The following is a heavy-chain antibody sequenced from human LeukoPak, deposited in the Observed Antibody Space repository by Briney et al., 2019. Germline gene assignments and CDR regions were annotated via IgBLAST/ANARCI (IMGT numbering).Heavy chain of an antibody. CDR2: ISGSGAST. J-gene: IGHJ6*02. V-gene: IGHV3-23*01. D-gene: IGHD3-22*01. Sequence: GGSLRLSCLTSGFTLSTNAMSWVRQAPGKGLEWISGISGSGASTYYADSVKGRFTISRDDSRNTLYLQMNSLRGEDTAVYYCARGNRYDSSGYPLARMGVWGQGTTVTVSS. CDR3: ARGNRYDSSGYPLARMGV. CDR1: GFTLSTNA.